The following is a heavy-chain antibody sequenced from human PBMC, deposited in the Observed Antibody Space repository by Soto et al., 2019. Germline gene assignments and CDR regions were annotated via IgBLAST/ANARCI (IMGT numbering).Heavy chain of an antibody. CDR3: ARVSDYTFDP. J-gene: IGHJ5*02. Sequence: PSETLSLTCTVSGGSVSSGSYYWSWTRQPPGKGLEWIGYIYYSGSTNYNPSLKSRVTISVDTSKNQFSLKLSSVTAADTAVYYCARVSDYTFDPWGQGTLVTVSS. CDR2: IYYSGST. CDR1: GGSVSSGSYY. V-gene: IGHV4-61*01. D-gene: IGHD4-4*01.